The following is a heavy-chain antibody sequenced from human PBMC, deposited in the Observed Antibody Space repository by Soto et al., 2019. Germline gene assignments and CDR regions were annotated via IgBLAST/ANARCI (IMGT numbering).Heavy chain of an antibody. CDR3: AKWKYVRVQLLDY. CDR1: GFTVSSYG. Sequence: VQLVESGGGVVQPGRSLRLSCAASGFTVSSYGMSWVRQAPGKGLEWVSAISGSGGSTYYADSVKGRFTISRDNSKNTLYLQMNSLRAEDTAVYYCAKWKYVRVQLLDYWGQGTLVTVSS. CDR2: ISGSGGST. J-gene: IGHJ4*02. D-gene: IGHD1-7*01. V-gene: IGHV3-23*04.